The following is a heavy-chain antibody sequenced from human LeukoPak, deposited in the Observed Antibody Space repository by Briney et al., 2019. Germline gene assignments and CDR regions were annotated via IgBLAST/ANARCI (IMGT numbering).Heavy chain of an antibody. J-gene: IGHJ6*02. CDR1: GYTFTSYG. CDR3: ARGAGITAVAGAYYYYGMDV. V-gene: IGHV1-18*01. Sequence: GASVKVSCKASGYTFTSYGISWVRQAPGQGLEWMGWISAYNGNTNYAQKLQGRVTMTTDTSTSTAYMELRSLRSDDTAVYYCARGAGITAVAGAYYYYGMDVWGQGTTVTVSS. D-gene: IGHD6-19*01. CDR2: ISAYNGNT.